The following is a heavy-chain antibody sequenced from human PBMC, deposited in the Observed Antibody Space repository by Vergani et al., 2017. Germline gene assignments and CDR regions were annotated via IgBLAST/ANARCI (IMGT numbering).Heavy chain of an antibody. CDR1: GGSISSGGYY. D-gene: IGHD4-23*01. Sequence: QVQLQESGPGLVKPSQTLSLTCTVSGGSISSGGYYWSWIRQHPGKGLEWIGYIYYSGITYYNPSLKSRVTISVDTSKNQFSLKLSSVTAADTAVYYCARGSPVVTEVGFDIWGQGTMVTVSS. CDR3: ARGSPVVTEVGFDI. V-gene: IGHV4-31*03. CDR2: IYYSGIT. J-gene: IGHJ3*02.